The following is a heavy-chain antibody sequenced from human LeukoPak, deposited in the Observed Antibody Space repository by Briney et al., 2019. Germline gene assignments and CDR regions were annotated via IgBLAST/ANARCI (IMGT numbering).Heavy chain of an antibody. CDR3: ARRGYSSSPGVWFDP. J-gene: IGHJ5*02. CDR1: GYSFTSFW. Sequence: GSLKIFWKGSGYSFTSFWVGWGGQVPGKSLGVIGIIYPGDSDTRYSPSFQGQVTISADKSISTAYLQWSSLKASDTAMYYCARRGYSSSPGVWFDPWGQGTLVTVSS. D-gene: IGHD6-13*01. CDR2: IYPGDSDT. V-gene: IGHV5-51*01.